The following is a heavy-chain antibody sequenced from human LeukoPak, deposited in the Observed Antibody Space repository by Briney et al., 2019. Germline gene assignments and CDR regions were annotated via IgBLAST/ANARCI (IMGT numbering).Heavy chain of an antibody. D-gene: IGHD1-26*01. J-gene: IGHJ6*03. CDR3: AKSGASPLYHMDV. Sequence: GSLRLSCAASGFSLSNYGVNWVRQAPGKGLEWVSGLTGSSGTAYSAGSVKGRFTISRDDSKNTLYLQMSSLRVDDTAIYYCAKSGASPLYHMDVWGKGATVTVSS. CDR2: LTGSSGTA. CDR1: GFSLSNYG. V-gene: IGHV3-23*01.